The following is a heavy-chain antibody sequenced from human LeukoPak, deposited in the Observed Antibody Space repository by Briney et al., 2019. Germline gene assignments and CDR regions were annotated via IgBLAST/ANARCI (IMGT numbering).Heavy chain of an antibody. V-gene: IGHV4-59*01. CDR2: IYYSGST. CDR3: ARVDYKSIDY. J-gene: IGHJ4*02. Sequence: PSETLSLTCTVSGGSISSYYWSWIRQPPGKGLEWIGYIYYSGSTNYNPSLKSRVTISVDTSKNQFSLKLSSVTAADTAVYYCARVDYKSIDYWGQGTLVTVSS. D-gene: IGHD4-11*01. CDR1: GGSISSYY.